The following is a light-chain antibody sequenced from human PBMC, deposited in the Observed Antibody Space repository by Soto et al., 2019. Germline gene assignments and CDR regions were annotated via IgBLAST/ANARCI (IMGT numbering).Light chain of an antibody. Sequence: AIQMTQSPSSLSASVGDRVIITCRASQGITNDLAWYQQKAGKAPNLLIYGASILQSGVPSRFSGSGSGTDFTLTISSLQPEDFATYYCLQDYNYPRTFGQGTKVEIK. J-gene: IGKJ1*01. CDR2: GAS. CDR1: QGITND. V-gene: IGKV1-6*01. CDR3: LQDYNYPRT.